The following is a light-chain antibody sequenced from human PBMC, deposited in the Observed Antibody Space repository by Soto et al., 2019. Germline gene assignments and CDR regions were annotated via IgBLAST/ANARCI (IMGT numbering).Light chain of an antibody. Sequence: EIVMTQSPATLSVSPGERATLSCRASQSVSSNLAWYQQKPGQAPRLLIYHASTRATGIPARFSGSGSGTEFTLTISSLQYEDFEVYYCKQYNKWPLTFGGGTKVEIK. V-gene: IGKV3-15*01. J-gene: IGKJ4*01. CDR1: QSVSSN. CDR3: KQYNKWPLT. CDR2: HAS.